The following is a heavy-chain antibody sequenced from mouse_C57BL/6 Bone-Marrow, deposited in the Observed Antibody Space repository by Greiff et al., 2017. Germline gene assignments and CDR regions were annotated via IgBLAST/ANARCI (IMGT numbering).Heavy chain of an antibody. D-gene: IGHD1-1*01. CDR2: ISSGSSTL. CDR3: AREGYYGSSYFFDY. V-gene: IGHV5-17*01. CDR1: GFTFSDYG. Sequence: VQLKQSGGGLVKPGGSLKLSCAASGFTFSDYGMHWVRQAPEKGLEWVAYISSGSSTLYYAVTVKGRFTISRDNAKNTLFLQMTSLRSEDTAMYYGAREGYYGSSYFFDYWGQGTTLTVSS. J-gene: IGHJ2*01.